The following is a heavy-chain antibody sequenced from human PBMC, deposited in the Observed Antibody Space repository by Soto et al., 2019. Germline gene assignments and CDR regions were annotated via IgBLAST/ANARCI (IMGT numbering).Heavy chain of an antibody. CDR1: GGSFSGYY. CDR3: ARPPHSGSGSYFPY. CDR2: INDSGST. Sequence: SETLSLTCAVYGGSFSGYYWSWIRQPPGKGLEWIGEINDSGSTNYNPSLKSRVTISVDTSKNQFSLKLSSVTAADTAVYYCARPPHSGSGSYFPYWGQGNLVTVS. V-gene: IGHV4-34*01. D-gene: IGHD3-10*01. J-gene: IGHJ4*02.